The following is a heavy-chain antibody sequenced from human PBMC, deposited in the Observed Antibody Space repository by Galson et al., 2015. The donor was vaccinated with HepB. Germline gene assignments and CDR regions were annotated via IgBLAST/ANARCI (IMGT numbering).Heavy chain of an antibody. V-gene: IGHV1-69*13. CDR1: GGTFSSYA. J-gene: IGHJ4*02. CDR3: ARDPYSGSYYRYLSRFDLDY. Sequence: SVKVSCKASGGTFSSYAISWVRQAPGQGLEWMGGIIPIFGTANYAQKFQGRVTITADESTSTAYMELSSLRSDDTAVYYCARDPYSGSYYRYLSRFDLDYWGQGTLVTVSS. D-gene: IGHD1-26*01. CDR2: IIPIFGTA.